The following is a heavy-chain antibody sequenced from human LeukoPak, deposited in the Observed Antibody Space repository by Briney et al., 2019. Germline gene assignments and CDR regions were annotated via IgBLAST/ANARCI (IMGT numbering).Heavy chain of an antibody. Sequence: DSGFPFSSCDMAWVRQAQGKGLEWLSTISGDGEKTYYADSVTGRFTISRDNSRNTLYLQMNTLRLDDTAMYYCATPPLGWFAPWGQGTLVTVSS. V-gene: IGHV3-23*01. J-gene: IGHJ5*02. CDR3: ATPPLGWFAP. CDR2: ISGDGEKT. CDR1: GFPFSSCD.